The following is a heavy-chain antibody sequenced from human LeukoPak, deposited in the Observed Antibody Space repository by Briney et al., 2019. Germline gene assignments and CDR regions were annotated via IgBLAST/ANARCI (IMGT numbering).Heavy chain of an antibody. CDR2: IKQDGSEK. Sequence: GGSLRLSCAASGFTFSRYWMCWVRQAPGKGLERVANIKQDGSEKYYLDSVKGRFTISRDNAKNSLYLQMNSLRAEDTAVYYCAKDDFDYWGQGTLVTVSS. CDR3: AKDDFDY. J-gene: IGHJ4*02. CDR1: GFTFSRYW. V-gene: IGHV3-7*01.